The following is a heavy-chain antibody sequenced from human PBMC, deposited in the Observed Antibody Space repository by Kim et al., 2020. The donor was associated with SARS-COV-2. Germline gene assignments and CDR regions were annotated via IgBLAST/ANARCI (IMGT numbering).Heavy chain of an antibody. CDR2: T. J-gene: IGHJ6*02. V-gene: IGHV4-34*09. CDR3: ARDLLTDGMDV. D-gene: IGHD3-16*01. Sequence: TNYNPSLTSRVTISVDTSKIQVSLKLSSVTAADTAVYYCARDLLTDGMDVWGQGTTVTVSS.